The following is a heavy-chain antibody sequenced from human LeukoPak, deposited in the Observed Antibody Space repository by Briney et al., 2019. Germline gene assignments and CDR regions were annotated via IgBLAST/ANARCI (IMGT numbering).Heavy chain of an antibody. CDR2: INTDGSNT. J-gene: IGHJ4*02. Sequence: AGGSLRLSCAASGFTFSSSWMNWVRQAPGKGLVWVSRINTDGSNTVYADSVEGRFTISRDNAKNTLYLQMNSLKNEDTAVYYCAKDRLWNSFDSWGQGTLVTVSS. D-gene: IGHD1-1*01. CDR1: GFTFSSSW. V-gene: IGHV3-74*01. CDR3: AKDRLWNSFDS.